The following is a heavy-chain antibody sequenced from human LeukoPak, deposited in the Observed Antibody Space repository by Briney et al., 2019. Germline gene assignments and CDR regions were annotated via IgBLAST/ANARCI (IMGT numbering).Heavy chain of an antibody. CDR2: MNPNSGNT. Sequence: ASVKVSCKASGYTSTGYDINWVRQATSPGVEWMGGMNPNSGNTGYAQKFQGRVTMTRNTSISTAYRELSSLRSEDTAVYYCARGSALGIVVVPAAHGWGQGTLVTVSS. CDR1: GYTSTGYD. J-gene: IGHJ4*02. D-gene: IGHD2-2*03. V-gene: IGHV1-8*01. CDR3: ARGSALGIVVVPAAHG.